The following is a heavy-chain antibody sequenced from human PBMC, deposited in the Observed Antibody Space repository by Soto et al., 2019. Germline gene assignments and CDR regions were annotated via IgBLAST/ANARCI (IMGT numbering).Heavy chain of an antibody. CDR1: GFTFSSYA. V-gene: IGHV3-30-3*01. J-gene: IGHJ6*02. CDR3: ARELGQPSLKSYKVDYYYGMDV. Sequence: PGGSLRLSCAASGFTFSSYAMHWVRQAPGKGLEWVTVISYDGSNKYYADSVKGRFTISRDNSKNTLYLQMNSLRAEDTAVYYCARELGQPSLKSYKVDYYYGMDVWGQGTTVTVSS. D-gene: IGHD1-20*01. CDR2: ISYDGSNK.